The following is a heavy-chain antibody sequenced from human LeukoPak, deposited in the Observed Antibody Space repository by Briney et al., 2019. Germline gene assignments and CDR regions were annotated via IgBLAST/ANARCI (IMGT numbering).Heavy chain of an antibody. CDR3: AKDPDSSGPDY. V-gene: IGHV3-30*04. Sequence: PGRSLRLSCAASGFTFSSYAMHWVRQAPGKGLEWVAVISYDGSNKYYADSVKGRFTISRDNSKNTLYLQMNSLRAEDTAVYYCAKDPDSSGPDYWGQGSLVTVSS. CDR2: ISYDGSNK. D-gene: IGHD3-22*01. J-gene: IGHJ4*02. CDR1: GFTFSSYA.